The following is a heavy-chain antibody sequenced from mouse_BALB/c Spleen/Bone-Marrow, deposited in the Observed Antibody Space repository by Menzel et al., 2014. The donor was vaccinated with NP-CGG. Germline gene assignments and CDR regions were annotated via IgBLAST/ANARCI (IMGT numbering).Heavy chain of an antibody. J-gene: IGHJ3*01. CDR2: ISSGGSYT. V-gene: IGHV5-6*02. D-gene: IGHD2-4*01. CDR3: ARPYDFGAWFAY. CDR1: GFTSSSYG. Sequence: DVKLVESGGDLVKPGGSLKLSCAASGFTSSSYGMSWVRQTPDKRLEWVATISSGGSYTYYPDSVKGRFTISRDNAKNTLYLQMSSLKSEDTAMYYCARPYDFGAWFAYWGQGTLVTVSA.